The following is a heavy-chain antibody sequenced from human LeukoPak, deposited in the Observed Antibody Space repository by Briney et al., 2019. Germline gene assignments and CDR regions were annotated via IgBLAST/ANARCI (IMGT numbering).Heavy chain of an antibody. J-gene: IGHJ4*02. CDR2: ISAYNGNT. CDR3: ARDKAGATF. V-gene: IGHV1-18*01. Sequence: ASVKVSCKASGYTFTSYTISWVRQAPGQGLEWMGWISAYNGNTDYARKLQDRVTMTTDTSTSTAYMELRSLRSDDTAVYYCARDKAGATFWGQGTLVTVSS. D-gene: IGHD1-26*01. CDR1: GYTFTSYT.